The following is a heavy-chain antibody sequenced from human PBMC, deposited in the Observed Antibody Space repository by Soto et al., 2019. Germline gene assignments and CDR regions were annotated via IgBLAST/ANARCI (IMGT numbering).Heavy chain of an antibody. CDR3: ARDVNFEYSSSSGGFWYYYYGMDV. Sequence: PGGSLRLSCAASGFTFPNFAMTWVRQAPGKGLEWVANIKQDGSEKYYVDSVKGRFTISRDNAKNSLYLQMNSLRAEDTAVYYCARDVNFEYSSSSGGFWYYYYGMDVWGQGTTVTVSS. D-gene: IGHD6-6*01. CDR2: IKQDGSEK. CDR1: GFTFPNFA. V-gene: IGHV3-7*03. J-gene: IGHJ6*02.